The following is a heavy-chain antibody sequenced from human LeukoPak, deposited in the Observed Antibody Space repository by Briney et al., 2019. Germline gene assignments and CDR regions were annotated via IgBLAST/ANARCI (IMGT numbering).Heavy chain of an antibody. Sequence: GRSLRLSCAASGFTFSSYGMHWVRQAPGKGLEWVAVISYDGSNKYYADSVKGRFTISRDNSKNTLYLQMNSLRAEDTAVYYCARDGTLAVDLVRRAFDIWGQGTMVTVSS. J-gene: IGHJ3*02. D-gene: IGHD3-10*01. V-gene: IGHV3-30*03. CDR2: ISYDGSNK. CDR3: ARDGTLAVDLVRRAFDI. CDR1: GFTFSSYG.